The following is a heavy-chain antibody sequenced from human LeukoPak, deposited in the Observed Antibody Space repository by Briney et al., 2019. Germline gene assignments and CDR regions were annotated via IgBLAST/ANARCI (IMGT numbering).Heavy chain of an antibody. CDR3: ARVGLSIRADAFDI. D-gene: IGHD5-24*01. CDR1: GGSVSSGSYY. J-gene: IGHJ3*02. Sequence: SETLSLTCTVSGGSVSSGSYYWSWLRQPPGTGLEWIGYIYYSGSTNYNPSLKSRVTISVDTSKNQFSLKLSSVTAADTAVYYCARVGLSIRADAFDIWGQGTMVTVSS. V-gene: IGHV4-61*01. CDR2: IYYSGST.